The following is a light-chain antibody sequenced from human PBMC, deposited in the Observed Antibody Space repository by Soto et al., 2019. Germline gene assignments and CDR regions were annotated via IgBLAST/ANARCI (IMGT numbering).Light chain of an antibody. J-gene: IGKJ1*01. CDR3: LQTYSAPRT. CDR2: AAS. CDR1: QTIRNY. V-gene: IGKV1-39*01. Sequence: DIQITQSRSSLSASVGDRVTITCRGSQTIRNYLNWYQQKPGKAPNLLIYAASSLQSGVPSRFSGGGSGTDFTLTISSLQPEDFGSYYCLQTYSAPRTFGQGTKVDIK.